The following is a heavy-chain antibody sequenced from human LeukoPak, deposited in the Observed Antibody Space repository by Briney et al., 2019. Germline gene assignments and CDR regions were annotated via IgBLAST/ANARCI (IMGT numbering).Heavy chain of an antibody. CDR1: GGSVSSSNW. CDR3: ATGLSSSVTMVIPEYFHH. D-gene: IGHD3-10*01. V-gene: IGHV4-4*02. J-gene: IGHJ1*01. Sequence: GTLSLTCAVSGGSVSSSNWCSWVRQSPGKGLEWIAAIHGTGSTNYNPSLKSRVTISLDKAKNQFSLQLSSVTAADTAVYYCATGLSSSVTMVIPEYFHHWGQGTLVTVSS. CDR2: IHGTGST.